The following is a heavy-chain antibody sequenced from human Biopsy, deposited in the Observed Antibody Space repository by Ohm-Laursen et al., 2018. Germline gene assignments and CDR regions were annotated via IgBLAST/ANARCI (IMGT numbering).Heavy chain of an antibody. Sequence: SETLSLTCTVSGGSFTGHYWTWIRQPPGKGLEWIGHISHTGYTSYKSSLKSRVTISLDTSRKHFSLRLTSLAAADTAVYYCARGSHEYAGLYFPPWGLCTLVTVSS. J-gene: IGHJ5*02. V-gene: IGHV4-59*11. D-gene: IGHD2/OR15-2a*01. CDR3: ARGSHEYAGLYFPP. CDR2: ISHTGYT. CDR1: GGSFTGHY.